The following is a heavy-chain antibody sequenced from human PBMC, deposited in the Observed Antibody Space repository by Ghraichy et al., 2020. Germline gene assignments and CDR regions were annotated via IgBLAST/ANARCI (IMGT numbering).Heavy chain of an antibody. D-gene: IGHD6-19*01. CDR3: ARGWGTYSSGWLHFDY. Sequence: SETLSLTCTVSGGSISSYYWSWIRQPPGKGLEWIGYIYYSGSTNYNPSLKSRVTISVDTSKNQFSLKLSSVTAADTAVYYCARGWGTYSSGWLHFDYWGQGTLVTVSS. V-gene: IGHV4-59*01. CDR2: IYYSGST. J-gene: IGHJ4*02. CDR1: GGSISSYY.